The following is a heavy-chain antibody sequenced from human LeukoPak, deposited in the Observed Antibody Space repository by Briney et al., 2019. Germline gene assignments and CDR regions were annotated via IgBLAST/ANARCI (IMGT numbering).Heavy chain of an antibody. CDR1: GYTFTSYG. CDR2: ISAYNGNT. D-gene: IGHD3-22*01. J-gene: IGHJ5*02. CDR3: ARDHPYYYDSSSWGGTTRGNWFDP. Sequence: ASVKVSCKASGYTFTSYGISWVRQAPGQGLEWMGWISAYNGNTNYAQKLQGRVTMTTDTSTSTAYMELRSLRSDDTAVYYCARDHPYYYDSSSWGGTTRGNWFDPWGQGTLVTVSS. V-gene: IGHV1-18*01.